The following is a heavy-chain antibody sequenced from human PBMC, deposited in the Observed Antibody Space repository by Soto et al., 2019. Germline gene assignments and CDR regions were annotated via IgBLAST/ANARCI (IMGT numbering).Heavy chain of an antibody. CDR2: IYYSGST. CDR3: ARGVRTSDAFDI. CDR1: GGSISSGDYY. J-gene: IGHJ3*02. V-gene: IGHV4-30-4*01. D-gene: IGHD2-8*01. Sequence: TVSGGSISSGDYYWSWIRQPPGKGLEWIGYIYYSGSTYYNPSLKSRVTISVDTSKNQFSLKLSSVTAADTAVYYCARGVRTSDAFDIWGQGTMVTVSS.